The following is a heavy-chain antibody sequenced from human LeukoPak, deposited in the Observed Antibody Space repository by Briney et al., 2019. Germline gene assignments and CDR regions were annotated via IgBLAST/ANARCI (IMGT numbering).Heavy chain of an antibody. CDR3: ARGSLSWFDP. CDR2: ISAYNGNT. Sequence: GASVKVSCKASGYTFTGYYMHWVRQAPGQGLEWMGWISAYNGNTNYAQKLQGRVTMTTDTSTSTAYMELRSLRSDDTAVYYCARGSLSWFDPWGQGTLVTVSS. V-gene: IGHV1-18*04. D-gene: IGHD3-16*01. J-gene: IGHJ5*02. CDR1: GYTFTGYY.